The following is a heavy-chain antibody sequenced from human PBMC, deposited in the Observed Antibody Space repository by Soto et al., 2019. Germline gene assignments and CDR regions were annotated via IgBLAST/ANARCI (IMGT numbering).Heavy chain of an antibody. CDR2: IDPSDSQT. V-gene: IGHV5-10-1*01. CDR1: RYSFDGYW. D-gene: IGHD3-22*01. Sequence: VESLQISSNGSRYSFDGYWITWVRQKPGKGLEWMGRIDPSDSQTYYSPSFRGHVTIAVTKSITTVFLQWSSLRASDTAMYYCARQIYDSDTGPNFQYYFDSWGQGTPVTVSS. CDR3: ARQIYDSDTGPNFQYYFDS. J-gene: IGHJ4*02.